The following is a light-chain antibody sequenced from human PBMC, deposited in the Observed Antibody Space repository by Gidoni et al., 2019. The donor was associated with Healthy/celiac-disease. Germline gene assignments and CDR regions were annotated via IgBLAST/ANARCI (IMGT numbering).Light chain of an antibody. Sequence: ILFTQSLGTLSLSPGERAPLSCRASQFVSSSYLAWYQQKPGQAPRLLIYGASSRATGVPDRFSGSGSGTDFTLTISRLEPEDFAVYYCQQYGSSPWTFGQGTKVEIK. CDR3: QQYGSSPWT. CDR2: GAS. CDR1: QFVSSSY. V-gene: IGKV3-20*01. J-gene: IGKJ1*01.